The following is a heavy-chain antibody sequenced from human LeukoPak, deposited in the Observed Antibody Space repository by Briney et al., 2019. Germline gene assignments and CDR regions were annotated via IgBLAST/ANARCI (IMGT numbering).Heavy chain of an antibody. J-gene: IGHJ3*02. CDR3: AAEDYYDSSGRDFDI. CDR1: GLTFTSSA. CDR2: IVVGSGNT. D-gene: IGHD3-22*01. Sequence: TSVKVSCKASGLTFTSSAMQWVRQARGQRLEWIGWIVVGSGNTNYAQKFQERVTITRDMSTSTAYMELSSLRSEDTAVYYCAAEDYYDSSGRDFDIWGQGTMVTVSS. V-gene: IGHV1-58*02.